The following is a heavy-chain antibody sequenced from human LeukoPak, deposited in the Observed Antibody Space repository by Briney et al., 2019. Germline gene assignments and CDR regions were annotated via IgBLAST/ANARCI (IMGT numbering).Heavy chain of an antibody. D-gene: IGHD6-19*01. J-gene: IGHJ4*02. CDR2: TYYRSKWYN. CDR3: AAGHNFDH. Sequence: SQTLSLACAISGDSVSSNSATWNWIRQSPSRGLEWLGRTYYRSKWYNEYAVSVRSRITINSDTSKNQFSLQLNSVTPEDTAVYFCAAGHNFDHWGREPWSPSPQ. CDR1: GDSVSSNSAT. V-gene: IGHV6-1*01.